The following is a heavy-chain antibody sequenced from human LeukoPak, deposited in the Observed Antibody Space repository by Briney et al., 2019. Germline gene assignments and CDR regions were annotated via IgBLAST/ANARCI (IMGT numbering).Heavy chain of an antibody. V-gene: IGHV3-7*01. J-gene: IGHJ4*02. Sequence: PGGSLRLSCAASGFTFSSYWMSWVRQAPGKGLEWVANIKQDGSEKYYVDSVKGRFTISRDNAKNSLYLQMNSLRDEDTAVYCCARESEHYDILTGYYSPYFDYWGQGTLVTVSS. CDR1: GFTFSSYW. CDR3: ARESEHYDILTGYYSPYFDY. D-gene: IGHD3-9*01. CDR2: IKQDGSEK.